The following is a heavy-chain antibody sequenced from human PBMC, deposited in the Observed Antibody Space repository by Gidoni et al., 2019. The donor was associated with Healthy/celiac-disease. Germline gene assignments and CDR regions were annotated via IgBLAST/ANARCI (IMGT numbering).Heavy chain of an antibody. Sequence: QVQLQESGPGLVKPSQTLSITCTVSGGSISSGSYYWRWIRQPAGKGLEWIGRIYTSGSTNYNPSLKSRGTISVDTSKNQFSLKLSSVTAADTAVYYCARGTVWVDYWGQGTLVTVSS. V-gene: IGHV4-61*02. CDR1: GGSISSGSYY. CDR2: IYTSGST. J-gene: IGHJ4*02. D-gene: IGHD4-17*01. CDR3: ARGTVWVDY.